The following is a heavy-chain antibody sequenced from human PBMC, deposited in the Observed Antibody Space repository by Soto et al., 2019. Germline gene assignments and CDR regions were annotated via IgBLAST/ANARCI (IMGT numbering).Heavy chain of an antibody. D-gene: IGHD2-2*01. CDR3: ARGGCSSTSCYGTRYGMDV. Sequence: QVQLVQSGAEVKKPGSSVKVSCKASGGTFSSYAISWVRQAPGQGLEWMGGIIPIFGTANYAQKFQGRVTITADESTSTAYMERSSLRSEDTAVYYCARGGCSSTSCYGTRYGMDVWGQGTTVTVSS. CDR2: IIPIFGTA. CDR1: GGTFSSYA. J-gene: IGHJ6*02. V-gene: IGHV1-69*01.